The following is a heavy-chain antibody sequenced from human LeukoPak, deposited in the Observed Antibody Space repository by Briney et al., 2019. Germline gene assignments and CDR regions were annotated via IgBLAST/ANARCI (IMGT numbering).Heavy chain of an antibody. V-gene: IGHV1-2*02. D-gene: IGHD3-3*01. CDR1: GYTFTGYY. CDR3: ARDGGRITIFGVFDP. J-gene: IGHJ5*02. CDR2: INPNSGGT. Sequence: ASVKVSCKASGYTFTGYYMHWVRQAPGQGLEWMGWINPNSGGTNYAQKFQGRVTMTRDTSISTAYMELSRLRSDDTAVYYCARDGGRITIFGVFDPWGQGTLVTVSS.